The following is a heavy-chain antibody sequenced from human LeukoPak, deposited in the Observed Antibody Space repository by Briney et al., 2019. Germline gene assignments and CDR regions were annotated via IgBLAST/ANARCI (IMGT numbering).Heavy chain of an antibody. V-gene: IGHV4-38-2*02. CDR2: IYHSGST. J-gene: IGHJ4*02. CDR1: GYSISSGYY. CDR3: ARVGFGGY. D-gene: IGHD3-10*01. Sequence: SETLSLTCTVSGYSISSGYYGGWIRQPPGKGLEWIGSIYHSGSTYYNPSLKSRVTISVDTSKNQFSLKLSSVTAADTAVYYCARVGFGGYWGQGTLVSVSS.